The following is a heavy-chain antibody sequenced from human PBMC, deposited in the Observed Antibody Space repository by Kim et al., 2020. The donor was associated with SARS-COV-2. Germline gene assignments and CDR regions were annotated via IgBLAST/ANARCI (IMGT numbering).Heavy chain of an antibody. Sequence: ASVKVSCKASGYTFTSYYMHWVRQAPGQGLEWMGIINPSGGSTSYAQKFQGRVTMTRDTSTSTVYMELSSLRSEDTAVYYCARRGGAYDSSGYYYGYWGQGTLVTVSS. CDR1: GYTFTSYY. V-gene: IGHV1-46*01. J-gene: IGHJ4*02. D-gene: IGHD3-22*01. CDR3: ARRGGAYDSSGYYYGY. CDR2: INPSGGST.